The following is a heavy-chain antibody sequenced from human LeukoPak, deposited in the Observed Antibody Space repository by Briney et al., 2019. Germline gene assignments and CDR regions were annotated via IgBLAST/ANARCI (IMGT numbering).Heavy chain of an antibody. Sequence: SETLSLTCTVSGGSISSYYWSWIRQLPGKGLEWIGYIYYSGSTNYNPSLKSRVTISVDTSKNQFSLKLSSVTAADTAVYYCAREGFRSGWYTPFDYWGQGTLVTVSS. V-gene: IGHV4-59*01. D-gene: IGHD6-19*01. CDR3: AREGFRSGWYTPFDY. CDR1: GGSISSYY. J-gene: IGHJ4*02. CDR2: IYYSGST.